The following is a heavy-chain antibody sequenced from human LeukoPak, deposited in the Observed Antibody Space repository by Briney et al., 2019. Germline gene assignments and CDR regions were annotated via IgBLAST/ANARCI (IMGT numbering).Heavy chain of an antibody. CDR2: IYYSGST. CDR3: ARDRRYCSSTSCSNFDY. D-gene: IGHD2-2*01. CDR1: GGSVSSGSYY. V-gene: IGHV4-61*01. J-gene: IGHJ4*02. Sequence: SETLSLTCTVSGGSVSSGSYYWSWTRQPPGKGLEWIGYIYYSGSTNYNPSLKSRVTISVDTSKNQFSLKLSSVTAADTAVYYCARDRRYCSSTSCSNFDYWGQGTLVTVSS.